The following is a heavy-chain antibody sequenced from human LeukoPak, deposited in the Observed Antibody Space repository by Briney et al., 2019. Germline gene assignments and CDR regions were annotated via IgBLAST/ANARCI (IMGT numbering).Heavy chain of an antibody. CDR2: INPSGGST. CDR3: AKNVRDTGTFDY. D-gene: IGHD5-18*01. V-gene: IGHV1-46*01. CDR1: GYTFTSYY. Sequence: ASVKVSCKASGYTFTSYYMHWVRQAPGQGLEWMGIINPSGGSTSYAQKFQGRVTMTRDTSTSTVYMELSSLRSEDTAVYYCAKNVRDTGTFDYWGQGTLVTVSS. J-gene: IGHJ4*02.